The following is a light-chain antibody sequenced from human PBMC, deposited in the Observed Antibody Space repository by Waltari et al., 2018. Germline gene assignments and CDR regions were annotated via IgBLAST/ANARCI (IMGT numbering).Light chain of an antibody. CDR3: QYYGGSYS. Sequence: EIVLTQSPGTLSLSPGERATLSCRASQSVSSTYLAWYQQKPGQAPRLPIYVASRRATGVPDRFSGSGSEPDFTLTISRLEPEDFAVYYCQYYGGSYSFGQGTKLEIK. CDR2: VAS. CDR1: QSVSSTY. V-gene: IGKV3-20*01. J-gene: IGKJ2*01.